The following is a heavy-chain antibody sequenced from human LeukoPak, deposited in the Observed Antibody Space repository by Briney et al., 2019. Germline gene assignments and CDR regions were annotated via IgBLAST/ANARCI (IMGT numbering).Heavy chain of an antibody. CDR3: ARKRGIAARFRYFDY. D-gene: IGHD6-6*01. J-gene: IGHJ4*02. CDR1: GGTFSSYA. Sequence: ASVKVSYKASGGTFSSYAISWVRQAPGQGLEWMGWINPNSGGTNYAQKFQGRVTMTRDTSISTAYMELSRLRSDDTAVYYCARKRGIAARFRYFDYWGQGTLVTVSS. V-gene: IGHV1-2*02. CDR2: INPNSGGT.